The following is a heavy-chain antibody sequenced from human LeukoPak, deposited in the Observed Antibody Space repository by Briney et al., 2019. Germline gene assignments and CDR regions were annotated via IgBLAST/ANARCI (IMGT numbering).Heavy chain of an antibody. J-gene: IGHJ4*02. D-gene: IGHD3-10*01. CDR3: ARQILPVGSGSCDY. V-gene: IGHV5-51*01. Sequence: GESLKISCQGFGYSFTNYWIAWVRQMPGKGLEWMGIIFPDDSDTRYNPSFQGQVTISADKSLSTAYLQWSSLKASDTAIYYCARQILPVGSGSCDYWGQGTLVTVSA. CDR2: IFPDDSDT. CDR1: GYSFTNYW.